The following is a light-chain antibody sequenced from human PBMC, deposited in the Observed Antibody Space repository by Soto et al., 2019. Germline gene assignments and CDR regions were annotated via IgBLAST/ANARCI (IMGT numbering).Light chain of an antibody. Sequence: IVLTQSPGTLSLSPGESATLSCRTSQYVSRTFLAWYQQRPGQAPRLLIYGTSSRATGIPDRFSGSGSGTDFTLTISCLDPEDSAVYYCEQRHMWPITFGQGTRLE. CDR3: EQRHMWPIT. CDR2: GTS. CDR1: QYVSRTF. J-gene: IGKJ5*01. V-gene: IGKV3D-20*02.